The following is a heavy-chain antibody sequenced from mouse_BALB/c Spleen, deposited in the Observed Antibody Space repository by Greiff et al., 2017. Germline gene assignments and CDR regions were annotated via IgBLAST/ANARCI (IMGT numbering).Heavy chain of an antibody. V-gene: IGHV1S127*01. CDR2: IDPSDSYT. CDR1: GYTFTSYW. J-gene: IGHJ2*01. D-gene: IGHD1-1*01. Sequence: QVQLQQPGAELVKPGASVKMSCKASGYTFTSYWMHWVKQRPGQGLEWIGVIDPSDSYTSYNQKFKGKATLTVDTSSSTAYMQLSSLTSEDSAVYYCTYYGSSYDYLDYWGQGTTLTVSS. CDR3: TYYGSSYDYLDY.